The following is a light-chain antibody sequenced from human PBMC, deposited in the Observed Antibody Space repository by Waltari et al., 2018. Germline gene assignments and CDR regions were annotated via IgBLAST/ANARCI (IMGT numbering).Light chain of an antibody. V-gene: IGLV2-23*01. CDR3: CSYAGSSTWV. CDR2: EGS. Sequence: QSALTQPPSVSGSPGQSITISCTGPSSDVGSYNLVSWYQQHPGKAPKLMIYEGSKRPSGVSNRFSGSKSGNTASLTISGLQAEDEADYYCCSYAGSSTWVFGGGTKLTVL. CDR1: SSDVGSYNL. J-gene: IGLJ2*01.